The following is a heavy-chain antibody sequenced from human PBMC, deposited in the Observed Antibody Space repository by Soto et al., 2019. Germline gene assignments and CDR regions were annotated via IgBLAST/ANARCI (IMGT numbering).Heavy chain of an antibody. CDR2: LYYSGST. V-gene: IGHV4-31*03. CDR3: ARLNDYGDY. CDR1: GGSISSGGYY. J-gene: IGHJ4*02. Sequence: QVQLQESGPGLVKPSQTLSLTCTVSGGSISSGGYYWSWIRQHPGKGLEWIGYLYYSGSTYYNPSLXXRXTXXVDTSKNQFSLKLSSGTAADTAVYYCARLNDYGDYWGQGTLVTVSS.